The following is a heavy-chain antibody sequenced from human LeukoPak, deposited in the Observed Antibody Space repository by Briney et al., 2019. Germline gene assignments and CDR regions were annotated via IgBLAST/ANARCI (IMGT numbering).Heavy chain of an antibody. V-gene: IGHV3-23*01. CDR2: ITGDGGDT. J-gene: IGHJ4*02. CDR1: GFTFRSYA. CDR3: AKGVDSYTSGYRVFDY. D-gene: IGHD5-18*01. Sequence: GSPRLSCEASGFTFRSYAMGWVRQAPGKGLERVASITGDGGDTYHEDSVKGRFTISRDNSKNTLYLQMSSLRAEDTAVYYCAKGVDSYTSGYRVFDYWGQGTLVTVSS.